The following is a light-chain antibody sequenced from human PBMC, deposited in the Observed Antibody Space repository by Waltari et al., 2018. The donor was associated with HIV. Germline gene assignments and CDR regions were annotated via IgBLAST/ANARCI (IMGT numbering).Light chain of an antibody. Sequence: QPVVTPEPSLTVAPGGTVTLTCSSSTGAATRGYYPYWFQQKPGQAPRALIYSTINKHSWTPARFSGSLLGGKAALTLSSVQPEDEAEYYCLLYYGGAAGVFGGGTKLTVL. V-gene: IGLV7-43*01. CDR1: TGAATRGYY. CDR3: LLYYGGAAGV. CDR2: STI. J-gene: IGLJ3*02.